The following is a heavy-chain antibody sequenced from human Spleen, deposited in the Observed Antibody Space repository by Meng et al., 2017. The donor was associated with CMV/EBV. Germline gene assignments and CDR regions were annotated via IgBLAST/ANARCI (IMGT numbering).Heavy chain of an antibody. J-gene: IGHJ6*02. CDR1: GYTFTSYG. D-gene: IGHD2/OR15-2a*01. CDR2: INPNSGGT. V-gene: IGHV1-2*02. CDR3: ARAGLGIVIEPRTMPGETYYFSSLDV. Sequence: ASVKVSCKASGYTFTSYGISWVRQAPGQGLEWMGWINPNSGGTKYAQNFQGRVTMTRDTSFTTAYMELTSLRSDDTAVYYCARAGLGIVIEPRTMPGETYYFSSLDVWGQGTTVTVSS.